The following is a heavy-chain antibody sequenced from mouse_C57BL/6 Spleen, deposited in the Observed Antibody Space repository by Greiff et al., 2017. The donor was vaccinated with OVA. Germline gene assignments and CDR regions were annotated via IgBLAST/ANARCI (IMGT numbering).Heavy chain of an antibody. CDR2: IDPSDSYT. D-gene: IGHD4-1*01. Sequence: QVQLKQPGAELVMPGASVKLSCKASGYTFTSYWMHWVKQRPGQGLEWIGEIDPSDSYTNYNQKFKGKSTLTVDKSSSTAYMQLSSLTSEDSAVYYCARGRGTGTDWFAYWGQGTLVTVSA. CDR1: GYTFTSYW. J-gene: IGHJ3*01. CDR3: ARGRGTGTDWFAY. V-gene: IGHV1-69*01.